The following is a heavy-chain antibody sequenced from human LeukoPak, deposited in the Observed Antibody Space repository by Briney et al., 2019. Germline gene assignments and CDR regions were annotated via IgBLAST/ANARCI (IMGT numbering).Heavy chain of an antibody. CDR2: INHSGST. V-gene: IGHV4-34*01. Sequence: SETLSLTCAVYGGSFSGYYWSWIRQPPGKGLEWIGEINHSGSTNYNPSLKSRVTISVDTSKNQFSLKLSSVTAADTAVYYCARSFRVTIGLYYWGQGTLVTVSS. J-gene: IGHJ4*02. D-gene: IGHD3-16*02. CDR3: ARSFRVTIGLYY. CDR1: GGSFSGYY.